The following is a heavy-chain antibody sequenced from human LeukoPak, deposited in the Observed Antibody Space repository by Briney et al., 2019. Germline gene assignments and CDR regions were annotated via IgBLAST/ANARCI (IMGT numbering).Heavy chain of an antibody. CDR2: IYYSGST. J-gene: IGHJ4*02. CDR1: GGSISSSSYY. D-gene: IGHD5-18*01. Sequence: PSETLSLTCTVSGGSISSSSYYWGWIRQPPGKGLEWIGSIYYSGSTYYNPSLKSRVTISVDTSKNQFSLKLSSVTAADTAVYYCARESEYSYGSPDDYWGQGTLVTVSS. CDR3: ARESEYSYGSPDDY. V-gene: IGHV4-39*07.